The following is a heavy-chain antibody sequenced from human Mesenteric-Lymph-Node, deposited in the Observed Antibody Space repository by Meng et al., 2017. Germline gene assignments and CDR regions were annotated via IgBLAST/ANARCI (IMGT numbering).Heavy chain of an antibody. Sequence: ASVKVSCKASGYTLTVNYMHWVRQAPGQGLEWMGWINPNSGTTVYAQKFQGRVTMTRDTSISTVYMELSSLRSDDTAVYYCTRETPGTYWFDPWGQGTLVTVSS. V-gene: IGHV1-2*02. CDR1: GYTLTVNY. CDR3: TRETPGTYWFDP. CDR2: INPNSGTT. J-gene: IGHJ5*02.